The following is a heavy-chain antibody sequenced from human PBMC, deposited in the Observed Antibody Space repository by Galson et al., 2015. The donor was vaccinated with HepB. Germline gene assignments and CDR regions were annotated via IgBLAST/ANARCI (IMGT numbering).Heavy chain of an antibody. V-gene: IGHV3-21*01. CDR2: ISSSSSYI. CDR1: GFTFSRYS. Sequence: SLRLSCAASGFTFSRYSMNWVRQAPGKGLEWVSSISSSSSYIYYADSVKGRFTISRDNAKNSLYLQMNSLRAEDTAVYYCARGRSWYGAQHDYWGQGTLVTVSS. CDR3: ARGRSWYGAQHDY. D-gene: IGHD6-13*01. J-gene: IGHJ4*02.